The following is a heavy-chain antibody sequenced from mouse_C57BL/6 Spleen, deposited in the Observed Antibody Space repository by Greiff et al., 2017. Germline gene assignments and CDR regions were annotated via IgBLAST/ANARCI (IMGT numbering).Heavy chain of an antibody. J-gene: IGHJ2*01. CDR2: IYPGDGDT. Sequence: QVQLQQSGAELVKPGASVKISCKASGYAFSSYWMNWVKQRPGKGLEWIGQIYPGDGDTNYNGKFKGKATLTADKSSSTAYMQLSSLTSEDSAVYFCAREPSIYYDYGGWGQGTTLTVSS. V-gene: IGHV1-80*01. D-gene: IGHD2-4*01. CDR1: GYAFSSYW. CDR3: AREPSIYYDYGG.